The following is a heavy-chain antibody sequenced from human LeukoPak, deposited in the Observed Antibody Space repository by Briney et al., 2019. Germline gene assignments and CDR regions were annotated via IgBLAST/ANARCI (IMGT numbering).Heavy chain of an antibody. CDR2: IKQDGSEK. Sequence: PGGSLRLSCAASGFTFSSYWMSWVRQAPGKGLEWVANIKQDGSEKYYVDSVKGRFTISRDNAKNSLYLQMNSLRAEDTAVYYCARDRKGPRKNYYDSSGYPDYWGQGTLVTVSS. J-gene: IGHJ4*02. CDR3: ARDRKGPRKNYYDSSGYPDY. CDR1: GFTFSSYW. V-gene: IGHV3-7*01. D-gene: IGHD3-22*01.